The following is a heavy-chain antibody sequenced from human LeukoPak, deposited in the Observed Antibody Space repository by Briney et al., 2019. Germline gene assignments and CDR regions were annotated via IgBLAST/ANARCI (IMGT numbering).Heavy chain of an antibody. J-gene: IGHJ6*03. Sequence: PGGSLRLSCAASGFTFSSYSMNWVRQAPGKGLEWVSGINWNGGSTGYADSVKGRFTISRDTAKNSLYLQMNSLRAEDTALYYCARDPPGGFDYYYYMDVWGKGTTVTVSS. D-gene: IGHD2-15*01. CDR1: GFTFSSYS. CDR2: INWNGGST. CDR3: ARDPPGGFDYYYYMDV. V-gene: IGHV3-20*04.